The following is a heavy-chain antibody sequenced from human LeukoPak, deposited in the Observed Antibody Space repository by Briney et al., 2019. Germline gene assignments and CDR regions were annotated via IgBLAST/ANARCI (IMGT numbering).Heavy chain of an antibody. V-gene: IGHV3-48*01. CDR1: GFTFSDFS. CDR2: IGSAI. J-gene: IGHJ3*02. D-gene: IGHD2-2*01. CDR3: ARDHAYAFDI. Sequence: PEGSLRLSCVASGFTFSDFSLNWVRQAPGKGLEWISYIGSAIYYADSVKGRFTISRDNAKNSLYLQTNSLRAEDTAVYYCARDHAYAFDIWGQGTLVTVSS.